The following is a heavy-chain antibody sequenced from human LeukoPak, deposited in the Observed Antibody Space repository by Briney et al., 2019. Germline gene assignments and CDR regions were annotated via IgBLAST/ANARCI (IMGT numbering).Heavy chain of an antibody. J-gene: IGHJ4*02. CDR3: AKDKIYYDATGYPSWFFDY. Sequence: GGPLRLSCAASGFSFSRNGFHWVRQAPGKGLEWVAVIRHDGTNEDYADSVKGRFSISRDNSKNTLYLQMNSLRAEDTAVYYCAKDKIYYDATGYPSWFFDYWGQGTLVAVSS. CDR1: GFSFSRNG. D-gene: IGHD3-16*01. CDR2: IRHDGTNE. V-gene: IGHV3-30*02.